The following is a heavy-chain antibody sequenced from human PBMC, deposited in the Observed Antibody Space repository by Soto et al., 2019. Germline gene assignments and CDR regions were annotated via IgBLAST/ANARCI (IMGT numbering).Heavy chain of an antibody. CDR2: ISSRGDRA. CDR1: GFTFSRYA. V-gene: IGHV3-23*01. J-gene: IGHJ6*02. D-gene: IGHD5-18*01. Sequence: LRLSCAGSGFTFSRYAMNWVRQAPGKGLEWVSIISSRGDRASYAESVKGRFTISRDDSKNTLFLHMNSLGAEDTAVYYCAKETGYSYGFQPNALDVWGQGTTVTVSS. CDR3: AKETGYSYGFQPNALDV.